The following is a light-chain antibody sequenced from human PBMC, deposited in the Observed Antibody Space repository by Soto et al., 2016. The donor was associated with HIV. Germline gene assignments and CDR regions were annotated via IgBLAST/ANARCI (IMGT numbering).Light chain of an antibody. V-gene: IGLV3-21*03. CDR1: NIGTKG. CDR2: DDS. CDR3: QVWDTSTDHVV. Sequence: SYELTQPPSVSVAPGKTARISCGRNNIGTKGVHWYQQKPGQAPVLVVYDDSDRPSGIPERFSGSNSGNTATLTISRVEAGDEADYYCQVWDTSTDHVVFGGGTKLTVL. J-gene: IGLJ2*01.